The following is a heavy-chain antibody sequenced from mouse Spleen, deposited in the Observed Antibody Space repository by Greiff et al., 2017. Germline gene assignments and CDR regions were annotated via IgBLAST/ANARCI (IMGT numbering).Heavy chain of an antibody. CDR3: ARGALIHYYGYDFDY. V-gene: IGHV2-9*02. J-gene: IGHJ2*01. Sequence: VQLQQSGPGLVAPSQSLSITCTVSGLSLTSYGVHWVRQPPGKGLEWLGVIWAGGSTNYNSALMSRLSISKDNSKSQVFLKMNSLQTDDTAMYYCARGALIHYYGYDFDYWGQGTTLTVSS. CDR1: GLSLTSYG. D-gene: IGHD1-2*01. CDR2: IWAGGST.